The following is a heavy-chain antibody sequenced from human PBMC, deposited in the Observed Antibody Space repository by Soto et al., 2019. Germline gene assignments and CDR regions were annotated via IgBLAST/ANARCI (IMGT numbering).Heavy chain of an antibody. J-gene: IGHJ4*02. Sequence: SETLSLTSPVSGGSLSSYYWSWIRQPPGKGLEWLGYIYYRGSTNFNPSLKSRVTISVDTSKNQFSLKLSSVTAADTAVYYCARTEYSGYFYYFDYWGQGALVTVSS. CDR1: GGSLSSYY. CDR2: IYYRGST. CDR3: ARTEYSGYFYYFDY. V-gene: IGHV4-59*01. D-gene: IGHD5-12*01.